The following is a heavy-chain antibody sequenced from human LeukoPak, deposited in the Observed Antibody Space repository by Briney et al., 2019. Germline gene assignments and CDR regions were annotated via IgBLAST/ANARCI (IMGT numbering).Heavy chain of an antibody. Sequence: GGSLRLSCAASGFTLSSYEMHWVPQAPGKGLEWVSYISSSDSTIYYADSVKGRFTISRDNAKNSLYLQMNSLRAEDTAVYYCARDYGGSSPFDYWGQGTLVTVSS. CDR2: ISSSDSTI. D-gene: IGHD4-23*01. CDR3: ARDYGGSSPFDY. V-gene: IGHV3-48*03. CDR1: GFTLSSYE. J-gene: IGHJ4*02.